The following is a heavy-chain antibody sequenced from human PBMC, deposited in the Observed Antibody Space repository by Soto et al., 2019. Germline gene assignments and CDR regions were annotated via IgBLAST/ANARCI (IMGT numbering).Heavy chain of an antibody. CDR1: GYTFSSYA. CDR2: ISGSGGST. V-gene: IGHV3-23*01. J-gene: IGHJ4*02. CDR3: AKDDWNYAPHFDY. D-gene: IGHD1-7*01. Sequence: GASLRLSCAATGYTFSSYAMSWVRQAPGKGLEWVSAISGSGGSTYYADPVKGRFTISRDNSKNTLYLQMNSLRAEDTAVYYCAKDDWNYAPHFDYWGQGTLVTVSS.